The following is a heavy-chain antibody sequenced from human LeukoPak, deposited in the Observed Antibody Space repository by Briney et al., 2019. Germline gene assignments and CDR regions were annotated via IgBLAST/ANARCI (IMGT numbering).Heavy chain of an antibody. D-gene: IGHD2-2*01. CDR3: ARADCSSTSCYLGVYYYYYMDV. Sequence: GGSLRLSRAASGFTFSSYAMSWVRQAPGKGLEWVSAISGSGGSTYYADSVKGRFTISRDNAKNSLYLQTNSLRAEDTAVYYCARADCSSTSCYLGVYYYYYMDVWGKGTTVTVSS. J-gene: IGHJ6*03. V-gene: IGHV3-23*01. CDR2: ISGSGGST. CDR1: GFTFSSYA.